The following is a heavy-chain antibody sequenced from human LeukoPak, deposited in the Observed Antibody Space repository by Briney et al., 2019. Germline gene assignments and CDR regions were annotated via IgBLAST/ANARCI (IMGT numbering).Heavy chain of an antibody. D-gene: IGHD2-15*01. CDR3: ARRGGPYCSGGSCYWFDP. Sequence: GASVKVSCKASGYTFTSYDINWVRQATGQGLEWMGWMNPNSGNTGYAQKFQGRVTMTRNTSISTAYMELSSLRSEDTAVYYCARRGGPYCSGGSCYWFDPWGQGTLVTVSS. V-gene: IGHV1-8*01. CDR2: MNPNSGNT. J-gene: IGHJ5*02. CDR1: GYTFTSYD.